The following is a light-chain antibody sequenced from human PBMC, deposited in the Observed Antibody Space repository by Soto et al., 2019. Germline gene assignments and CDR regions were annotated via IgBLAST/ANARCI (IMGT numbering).Light chain of an antibody. V-gene: IGLV2-23*03. J-gene: IGLJ2*01. Sequence: QSALTQPASVSASPGQSITISCTGSNNDVGGYHLVSWYQHHPGKAPQLIIYEGSQRPSGVSHRFSGSRSGNTASLTISALQAEDEADYSCSSFAGGATFVFGGGTKLTVL. CDR2: EGS. CDR3: SSFAGGATFV. CDR1: NNDVGGYHL.